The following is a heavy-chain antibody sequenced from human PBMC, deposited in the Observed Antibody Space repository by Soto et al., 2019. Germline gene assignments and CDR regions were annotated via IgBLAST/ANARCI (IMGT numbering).Heavy chain of an antibody. V-gene: IGHV3-23*01. J-gene: IGHJ6*02. CDR2: ISGSDNST. CDR3: APMGV. Sequence: PGGSLRRSCATSGFSFSSYAMSWVRQAPGKGLEWVSAISGSDNSTYYADSVKGRFTISRDNSKNTLYLQMSSLRADDTAVYYCAPMGVWGQGNTVTVSS. CDR1: GFSFSSYA.